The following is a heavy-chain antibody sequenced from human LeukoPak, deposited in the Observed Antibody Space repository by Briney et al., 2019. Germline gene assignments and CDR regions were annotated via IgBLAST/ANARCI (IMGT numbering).Heavy chain of an antibody. CDR3: ATYTEDYSGPAFAP. CDR1: GGSISRGSYY. D-gene: IGHD3-16*01. V-gene: IGHV4-39*07. CDR2: ISYSGNT. Sequence: KPSETLSLTCTVSGGSISRGSYYWGWIRQPPGKGLQWIGSISYSGNTYYNPSLRSRLTISLDTSNNQFSLKLSSVTAADTAVYYCATYTEDYSGPAFAPWGQGTLVIVSS. J-gene: IGHJ5*02.